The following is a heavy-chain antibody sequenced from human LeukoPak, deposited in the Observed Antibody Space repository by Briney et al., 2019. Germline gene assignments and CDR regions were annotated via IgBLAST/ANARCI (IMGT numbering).Heavy chain of an antibody. CDR3: AREGPIEAFDI. J-gene: IGHJ3*02. V-gene: IGHV1-2*02. D-gene: IGHD2/OR15-2a*01. CDR2: INRNSGGT. Sequence: GASVKVSCKASGYTFTGYYMHWVRQAPGQGLEGMGWINRNSGGTNYAQKFQGRVTMTRDTSISTAYMELSRLRSDDTAVYYCAREGPIEAFDIWGQGTMVTVSS. CDR1: GYTFTGYY.